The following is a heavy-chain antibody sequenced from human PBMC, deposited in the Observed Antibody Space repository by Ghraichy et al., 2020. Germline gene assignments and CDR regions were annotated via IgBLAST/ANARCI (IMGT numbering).Heavy chain of an antibody. D-gene: IGHD3-16*02. Sequence: ASVKVSCKASGYTFTSYGIRWVRQAPGQGLEWMAWISAYNGNTNYAQNLQGRVTLTTDTSTSTAYMELRSLRSDDTAVYYCARGRQRLGELSSFDYWGQGTLVTVSS. J-gene: IGHJ4*02. V-gene: IGHV1-18*01. CDR3: ARGRQRLGELSSFDY. CDR2: ISAYNGNT. CDR1: GYTFTSYG.